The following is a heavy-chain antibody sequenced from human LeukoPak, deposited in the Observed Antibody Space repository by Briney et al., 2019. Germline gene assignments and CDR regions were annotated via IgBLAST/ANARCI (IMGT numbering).Heavy chain of an antibody. CDR1: GYTFTSYY. J-gene: IGHJ5*02. Sequence: ASVKVSCKASGYTFTSYYMHWVRQAPGQGLEWMGIINPGGGSTSYAQKFQGRVTMTRDTSTSTVYMELSSLRSEDTAVYYCARGSVLRYFDWLSDDNWFDPWGQGTLVTVSS. CDR2: INPGGGST. V-gene: IGHV1-46*01. CDR3: ARGSVLRYFDWLSDDNWFDP. D-gene: IGHD3-9*01.